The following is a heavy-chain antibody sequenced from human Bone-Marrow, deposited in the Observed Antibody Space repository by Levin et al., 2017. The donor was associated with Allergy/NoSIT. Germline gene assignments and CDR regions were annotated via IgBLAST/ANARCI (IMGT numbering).Heavy chain of an antibody. J-gene: IGHJ3*02. CDR1: GFSFDDYE. V-gene: IGHV3-9*01. CDR3: AGARWNLTAFDI. Sequence: HSGGSLRLSCVGSGFSFDDYEMHWVRQAPGKGLEWVSGINWNSGSRGYGDSVKGRFTISRDNAKNSLDLQMNSLRGEDTAFYYCAGARWNLTAFDIWGQGTLVTVSP. D-gene: IGHD1-1*01. CDR2: INWNSGSR.